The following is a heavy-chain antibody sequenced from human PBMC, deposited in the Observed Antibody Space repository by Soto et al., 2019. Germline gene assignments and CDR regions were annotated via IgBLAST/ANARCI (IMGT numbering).Heavy chain of an antibody. CDR3: THFSGYEQFEY. D-gene: IGHD5-12*01. CDR2: IYWNDDK. CDR1: GFSLSTSGAD. J-gene: IGHJ4*02. V-gene: IGHV2-5*01. Sequence: QITLKESGPTLVKPTQTLTLTCTFSGFSLSTSGADVGWIRQPPGKALEWLAVIYWNDDKRYSPSLKSRVTIAKDTSKNEVVLTMTSMDPMATATYYCTHFSGYEQFEYWGQGTLITVSS.